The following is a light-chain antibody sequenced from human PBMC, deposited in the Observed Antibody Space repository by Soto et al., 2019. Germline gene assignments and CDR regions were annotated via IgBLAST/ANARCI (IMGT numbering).Light chain of an antibody. CDR2: DAS. J-gene: IGKJ2*01. CDR1: QDIRNY. Sequence: DIQMTQSPSSLSASVGDRVTITCQASQDIRNYLKWYQQKPGKAPKLLIYDASNLETGVPSRFSGSGSGTDFTFTISTLQPEDFATYYCQQYDALPPYTFGQGTKLEIK. CDR3: QQYDALPPYT. V-gene: IGKV1-33*01.